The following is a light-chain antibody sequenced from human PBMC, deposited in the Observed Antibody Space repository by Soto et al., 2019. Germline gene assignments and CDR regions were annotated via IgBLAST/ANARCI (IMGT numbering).Light chain of an antibody. CDR3: AAWDDSLSGYV. J-gene: IGLJ1*01. CDR2: RNN. V-gene: IGLV1-47*01. CDR1: SSNIGSNY. Sequence: QPVLTQPPSASGTPGQRVSISCSGSSSNIGSNYVYWYQQLPGTAPKLVIYRNNQRPSGVPDRFSGSKSGTSASLAISGLRSEDEADYYCAAWDDSLSGYVFGTGTKLTVL.